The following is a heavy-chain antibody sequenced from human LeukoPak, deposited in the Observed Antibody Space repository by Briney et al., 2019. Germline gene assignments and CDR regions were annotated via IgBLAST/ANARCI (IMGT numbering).Heavy chain of an antibody. CDR1: GFTFSSYA. CDR3: AREGDFWSGYPIGHYYYMDV. J-gene: IGHJ6*03. CDR2: ISGRGDLE. V-gene: IGHV3-23*01. Sequence: GGSLRLSCSASGFTFSSYAMTWVRQAPGKGLEWVSTISGRGDLEFYTESVKGRFTISRDHSKNTVHLQMDSLRAEDTAIYYCAREGDFWSGYPIGHYYYMDVWGKGTTVTVTS. D-gene: IGHD3-3*01.